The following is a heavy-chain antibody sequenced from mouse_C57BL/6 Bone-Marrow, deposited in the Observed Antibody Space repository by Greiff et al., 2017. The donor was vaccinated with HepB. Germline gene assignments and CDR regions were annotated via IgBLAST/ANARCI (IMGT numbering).Heavy chain of an antibody. Sequence: VQLQQSGPELVKPGASVKISCKASGYSFTSYYIHWVKQRPGQGLEWIGWIYPGSGNTKYNEKFKGKATLTADTSSSTAYMQLSSLTSEDSAVYYCAKGYYGYDFDYWGQGTTLTVSS. V-gene: IGHV1-66*01. CDR2: IYPGSGNT. J-gene: IGHJ2*01. D-gene: IGHD2-2*01. CDR3: AKGYYGYDFDY. CDR1: GYSFTSYY.